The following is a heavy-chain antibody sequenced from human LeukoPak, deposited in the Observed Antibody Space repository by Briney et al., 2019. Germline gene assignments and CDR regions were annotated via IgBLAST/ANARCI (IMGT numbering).Heavy chain of an antibody. CDR1: GYSFADYY. CDR2: INPNSGGT. D-gene: IGHD4-17*01. V-gene: IGHV1-2*02. J-gene: IGHJ6*03. CDR3: ARAHGDYRIYYYYYMDV. Sequence: ASVKVSCKASGYSFADYYMHWVRQAPGQGLEWMGWINPNSGGTNYAQKLQGRVTMTRDTSISTAYMELSRLRSDDTAVYCCARAHGDYRIYYYYYMDVWGKGTTVTVSS.